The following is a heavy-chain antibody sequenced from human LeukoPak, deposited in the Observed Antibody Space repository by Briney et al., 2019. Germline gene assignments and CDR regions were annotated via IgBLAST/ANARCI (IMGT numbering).Heavy chain of an antibody. CDR3: ARDGGPYHYDSSGYLVY. Sequence: GASVKVSCKASGYTFTSYGISWVRQAPGQGLEWMGWISAYNGNTNYAQKLQGRVTMTADTSTSTAYMELRSLRSDDTAVYYCARDGGPYHYDSSGYLVYWGQGTLVTVSS. J-gene: IGHJ4*02. D-gene: IGHD3-22*01. V-gene: IGHV1-18*01. CDR1: GYTFTSYG. CDR2: ISAYNGNT.